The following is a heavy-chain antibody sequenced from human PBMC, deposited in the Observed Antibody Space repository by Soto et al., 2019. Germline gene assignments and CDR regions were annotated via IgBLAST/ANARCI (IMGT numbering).Heavy chain of an antibody. CDR2: IYPADSDT. V-gene: IGHV5-51*01. Sequence: PGESLKISCEASGYIFSNYWIGWVRQMPGKGLEWMGIIYPADSDTRYSPSFQGQVTISADKAISTAYLQWSSLKASDTAMYFCARHDMYAYSSDSDAFDIWGQGTLVTVSS. CDR3: ARHDMYAYSSDSDAFDI. J-gene: IGHJ3*02. D-gene: IGHD5-18*01. CDR1: GYIFSNYW.